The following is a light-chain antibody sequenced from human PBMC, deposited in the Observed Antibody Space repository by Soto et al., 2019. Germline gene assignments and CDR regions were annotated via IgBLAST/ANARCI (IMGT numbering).Light chain of an antibody. CDR1: QSVSSY. Sequence: ESGLAPSPATLSLSPVARAALSCRGSQSVSSYLAWYQQKPGQAPRLLIYDASNRATGIPARFSGSGSGTDFTLTISSLEPEDFAVYYCQQRSNWPWTFGQGTKVDI. V-gene: IGKV3-11*01. CDR3: QQRSNWPWT. J-gene: IGKJ1*01. CDR2: DAS.